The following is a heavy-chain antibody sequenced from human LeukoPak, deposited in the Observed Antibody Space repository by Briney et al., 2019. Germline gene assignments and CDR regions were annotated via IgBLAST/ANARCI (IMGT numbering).Heavy chain of an antibody. CDR3: ARVRYSRGAFDI. Sequence: PGGSLRLSCAASGFTFSSYAMSWVRQAPGKGLEWVSAISGSGGSTYYAGSVKGRFTISRDNSKNTLYLQMNSLRAEDTAVYYCARVRYSRGAFDIWDQGTMVTVSS. CDR2: ISGSGGST. D-gene: IGHD1-26*01. J-gene: IGHJ3*02. V-gene: IGHV3-23*01. CDR1: GFTFSSYA.